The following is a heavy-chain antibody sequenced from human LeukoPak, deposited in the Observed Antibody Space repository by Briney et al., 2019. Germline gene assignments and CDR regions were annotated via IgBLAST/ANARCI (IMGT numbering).Heavy chain of an antibody. Sequence: SQTLSLTCTVSGGSISSGSYYWSWIRQPAGKGLEWIGRIYTNGSTNYNPSLKSRVTISVDTSKNQFSLKLSSVTAADTAVYYCAREGYDFWTRNWFDPWGQGTLVTVSS. CDR2: IYTNGST. V-gene: IGHV4-61*02. CDR3: AREGYDFWTRNWFDP. D-gene: IGHD3-3*01. CDR1: GGSISSGSYY. J-gene: IGHJ5*02.